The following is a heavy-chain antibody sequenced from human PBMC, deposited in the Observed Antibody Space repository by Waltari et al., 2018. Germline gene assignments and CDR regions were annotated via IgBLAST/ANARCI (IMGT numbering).Heavy chain of an antibody. CDR2: LYFSGST. J-gene: IGHJ6*02. V-gene: IGHV4-39*01. CDR1: GGSISSSSYY. Sequence: QLQLQESGPGLVKPSETLSLTCTVSGGSISSSSYYLGWIRQPPGKGLGWTGSLYFSGSTYYNPSLKSRVTISVDTSKNQFSLKLSSVTAADTAVYYCARHEASEMATIGLFGYYYYGMDVWGQGTTVTVSS. CDR3: ARHEASEMATIGLFGYYYYGMDV. D-gene: IGHD3-3*02.